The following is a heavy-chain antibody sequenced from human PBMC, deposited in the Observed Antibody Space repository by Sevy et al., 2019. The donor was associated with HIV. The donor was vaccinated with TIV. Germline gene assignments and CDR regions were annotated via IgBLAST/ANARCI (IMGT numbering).Heavy chain of an antibody. D-gene: IGHD4-17*01. CDR3: AKGDEPPTDYGDYVPNAFDI. J-gene: IGHJ3*02. Sequence: SGSLRLSCAASGFTFSSYAMSWVRQAPGKGLEWVSSISGPGGTTYYADSVKGRFTVSRDNSKNTLYLQMNSLRGDDSALYYRAKGDEPPTDYGDYVPNAFDIWGQGTMVTVSS. CDR1: GFTFSSYA. V-gene: IGHV3-23*01. CDR2: ISGPGGTT.